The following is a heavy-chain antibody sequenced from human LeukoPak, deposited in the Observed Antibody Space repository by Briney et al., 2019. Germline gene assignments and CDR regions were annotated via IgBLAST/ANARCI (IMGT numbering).Heavy chain of an antibody. Sequence: PGGSLRLSCAAPGFTVSSNYMSWVRQAPGNRLEWVSVIDSGGSTYCADSVKRRFTISRDNSKNTLYLQMNSLRAEDTAVYYCARDRSGYFQNWGQGTLVTVSS. CDR3: ARDRSGYFQN. CDR1: GFTVSSNY. D-gene: IGHD3-3*01. J-gene: IGHJ1*01. CDR2: IDSGGST. V-gene: IGHV3-66*01.